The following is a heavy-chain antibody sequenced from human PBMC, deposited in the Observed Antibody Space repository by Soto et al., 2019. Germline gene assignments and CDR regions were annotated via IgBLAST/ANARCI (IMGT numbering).Heavy chain of an antibody. CDR2: ISGSGGST. Sequence: EVQLLESGGGLVQPGGSLRLSCAASGFTFSSYAMSWVRQAPGKGLEWVSAISGSGGSTYYADSVKGRFTISRDNSENSLYLQINSLRGRDTAVYYCASLGDHYYYYLDVWGKGTTVTVFS. CDR3: ASLGDHYYYYLDV. J-gene: IGHJ6*03. CDR1: GFTFSSYA. D-gene: IGHD2-21*01. V-gene: IGHV3-23*01.